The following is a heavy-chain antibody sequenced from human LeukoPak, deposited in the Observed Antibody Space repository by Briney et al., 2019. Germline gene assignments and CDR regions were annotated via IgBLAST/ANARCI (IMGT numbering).Heavy chain of an antibody. CDR3: ARQRTVGSSISY. V-gene: IGHV4-59*01. CDR1: GGSISNYY. D-gene: IGHD1-14*01. Sequence: SETLSLTCTVSGGSISNYYWSWVRQPPGNGLEWIGYISYSGSTSYNPSLQSRVTISVDTSKNEFSLKLSSVTAADTAVYYCARQRTVGSSISYWGQGTLVTVSS. J-gene: IGHJ4*02. CDR2: ISYSGST.